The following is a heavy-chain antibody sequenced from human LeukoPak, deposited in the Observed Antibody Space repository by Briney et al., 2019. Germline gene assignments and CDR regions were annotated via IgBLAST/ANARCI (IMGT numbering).Heavy chain of an antibody. D-gene: IGHD4-23*01. V-gene: IGHV4-4*02. J-gene: IGHJ4*02. CDR3: ARNGGNSDFDY. Sequence: PSETLSLTCAVSGGSISSSSGNCWTWVRQPPGKGLEWIGEIYHSGSTNYNPSLKSRVTMLLDKSKNQFSLKLSSVTAADTAVYYCARNGGNSDFDYWGQGTLVTISS. CDR2: IYHSGST. CDR1: GGSISSSSGNC.